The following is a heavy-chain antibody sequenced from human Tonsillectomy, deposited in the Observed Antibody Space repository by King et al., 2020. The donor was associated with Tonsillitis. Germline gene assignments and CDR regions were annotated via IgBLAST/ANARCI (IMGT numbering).Heavy chain of an antibody. CDR1: GFTFSSYG. CDR2: IWYDGSNK. V-gene: IGHV3-33*01. J-gene: IGHJ4*02. CDR3: ARDPDGSLVD. Sequence: VQLVESGGGVVQPGRSLRLSCAASGFTFSSYGMHWVRQAPGKGLEWVAVIWYDGSNKYYADSVKGRFSISRDNSKNTLYLQMNSLRAEDTAVYYCARDPDGSLVDWGQGTLVTVSS. D-gene: IGHD2-15*01.